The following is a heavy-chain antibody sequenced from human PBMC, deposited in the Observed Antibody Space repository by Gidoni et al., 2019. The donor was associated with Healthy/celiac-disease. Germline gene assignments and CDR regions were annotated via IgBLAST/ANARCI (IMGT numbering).Heavy chain of an antibody. V-gene: IGHV4-31*03. CDR1: GGSISSGGSY. D-gene: IGHD2-2*01. CDR3: ARGREYCSSTSCPRWFDP. Sequence: QVQLQESGPGLVKPSQTLSLTCTVSGGSISSGGSYWSWIRQHPGKGLEWIGYIYYSGSTYYNPSLKSRVTISVDTSKNQFSLKLSSVTAADTAVYYCARGREYCSSTSCPRWFDPWGQGTLVTVSS. J-gene: IGHJ5*02. CDR2: IYYSGST.